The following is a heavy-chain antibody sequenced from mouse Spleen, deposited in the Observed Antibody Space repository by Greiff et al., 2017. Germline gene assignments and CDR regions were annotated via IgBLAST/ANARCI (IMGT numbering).Heavy chain of an antibody. V-gene: IGHV1-15*01. CDR2: IDPETGGT. CDR1: GYTFTDYE. CDR3: TRPPASSYPFDY. D-gene: IGHD1-1*01. J-gene: IGHJ2*01. Sequence: QVHVKQSGAELVRPGASVTLSCKASGYTFTDYEMHWVKQTPVHGLEWIGAIDPETGGTAYNQKFKGKAILTADKSSSTAYMELRSLTSEDSAVYYCTRPPASSYPFDYWGQGTTLTVSS.